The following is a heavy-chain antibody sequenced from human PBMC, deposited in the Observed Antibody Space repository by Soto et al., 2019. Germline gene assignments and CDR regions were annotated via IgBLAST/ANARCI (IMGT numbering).Heavy chain of an antibody. Sequence: EVQMVESGGGLVKPGGSLRLTCTASGFTFNTAWMSWVRQAPGKGLEWVGRIKSKTDGGTTDYAAPVEGRFTISRDDSKSTLYLEMNSLKTEDTAVYYCTTDPITRATDYWGQGTLVTVSS. D-gene: IGHD1-20*01. CDR1: GFTFNTAW. V-gene: IGHV3-15*01. CDR3: TTDPITRATDY. J-gene: IGHJ4*02. CDR2: IKSKTDGGTT.